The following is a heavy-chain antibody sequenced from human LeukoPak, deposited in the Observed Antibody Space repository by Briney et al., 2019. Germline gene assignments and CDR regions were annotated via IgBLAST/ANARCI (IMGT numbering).Heavy chain of an antibody. J-gene: IGHJ5*02. CDR3: ARWGNIVVVPAAIRARNWFDP. Sequence: SETLSLTCAVYGGSFSGYYWSWIRQPPGKGLEWIGEINHSGSTNYNPSLKSRATISVDTSKNQFSLKLSSVTAADTAVYYCARWGNIVVVPAAIRARNWFDPWGQGTLVTVSS. D-gene: IGHD2-2*01. CDR2: INHSGST. CDR1: GGSFSGYY. V-gene: IGHV4-34*01.